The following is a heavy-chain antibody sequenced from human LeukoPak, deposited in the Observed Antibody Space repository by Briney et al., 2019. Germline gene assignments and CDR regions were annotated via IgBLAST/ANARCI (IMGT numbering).Heavy chain of an antibody. D-gene: IGHD6-13*01. Sequence: GGSLRLSCAVSGFTFSSYAMSWVRQAPGKGLEWVSGISGSGGSTYYADSVKGRFTISRDNSKNTLYLQMNSPRAEDTAVYYCAILPGYSSSWYEVDYWGQGTLVTVSS. V-gene: IGHV3-23*01. CDR3: AILPGYSSSWYEVDY. CDR1: GFTFSSYA. J-gene: IGHJ4*02. CDR2: ISGSGGST.